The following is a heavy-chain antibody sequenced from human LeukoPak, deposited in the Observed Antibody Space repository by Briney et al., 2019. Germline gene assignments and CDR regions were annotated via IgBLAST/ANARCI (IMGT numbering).Heavy chain of an antibody. CDR3: ARGWEGYFDY. D-gene: IGHD1-26*01. Sequence: SGGSLRLSCAASGFTFSSYSMNWVRQAPGKGLEWVSSISSSSSYIYYADSVKGRFTISRDNAKNTLYLQMNSLRAEDTAVYYCARGWEGYFDYWGQGTLVTVSS. CDR1: GFTFSSYS. J-gene: IGHJ4*02. CDR2: ISSSSSYI. V-gene: IGHV3-21*01.